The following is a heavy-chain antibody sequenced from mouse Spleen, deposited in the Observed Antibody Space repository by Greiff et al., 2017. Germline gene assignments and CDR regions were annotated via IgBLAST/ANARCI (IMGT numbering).Heavy chain of an antibody. CDR1: GYSITSGYY. CDR2: ISYDGSN. Sequence: EVKLQESGPGLVKPSQSLSLTCSVTGYSITSGYYWNWIRQFPGNKLEWMGYISYDGSNNYNPSLKNRISITRDTSKNQFFLKLNSVTTEDTATYYCARERVTTVVAPYYAMDYWGQGTSVTVSS. D-gene: IGHD1-1*01. V-gene: IGHV3-6*01. J-gene: IGHJ4*01. CDR3: ARERVTTVVAPYYAMDY.